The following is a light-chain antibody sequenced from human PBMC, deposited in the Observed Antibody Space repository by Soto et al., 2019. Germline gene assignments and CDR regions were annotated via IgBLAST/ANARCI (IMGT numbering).Light chain of an antibody. CDR1: SSNIGNNY. V-gene: IGLV1-51*01. CDR3: GTWDSSLSAYV. Sequence: QSVLTQPPSVSAAPGQKVTISCSGSSSNIGNNYVSWYQQPPGTAPKLLIYDNNKRPSGIPDRFSGSKSGTSATLGITGIQTGDEADYYCGTWDSSLSAYVFGTGTKVTVL. J-gene: IGLJ1*01. CDR2: DNN.